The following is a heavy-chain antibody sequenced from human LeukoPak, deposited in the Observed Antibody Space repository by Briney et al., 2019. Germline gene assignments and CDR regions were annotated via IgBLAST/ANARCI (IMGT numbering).Heavy chain of an antibody. J-gene: IGHJ5*02. V-gene: IGHV1-2*02. CDR3: ARGDILTGSHDWFDP. CDR1: GYTFTGYY. D-gene: IGHD3-9*01. Sequence: ASVKVSCKASGYTFTGYYMQWVRQAPGQGLEWVGWINPNSGGTNCAQKFQGRVTMTRDTSISTAYMELGRLRSDDTAVYYCARGDILTGSHDWFDPWGQGTLVTVSS. CDR2: INPNSGGT.